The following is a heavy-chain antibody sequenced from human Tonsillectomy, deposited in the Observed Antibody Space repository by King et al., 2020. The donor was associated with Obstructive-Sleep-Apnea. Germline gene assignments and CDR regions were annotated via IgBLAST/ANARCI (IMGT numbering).Heavy chain of an antibody. D-gene: IGHD2-2*01. Sequence: QLVQSGAEVKKPGSSVKVSCKASGGTFSSYAISWVRQAPGQGLEWMGRIIPILGIANYAQKFQGRVTITADKSTSTAYMELSSLRSEDTAVYYCARAPPAGFPLDYWGQGTLVTVSS. CDR2: IIPILGIA. J-gene: IGHJ4*02. CDR1: GGTFSSYA. V-gene: IGHV1-69*09. CDR3: ARAPPAGFPLDY.